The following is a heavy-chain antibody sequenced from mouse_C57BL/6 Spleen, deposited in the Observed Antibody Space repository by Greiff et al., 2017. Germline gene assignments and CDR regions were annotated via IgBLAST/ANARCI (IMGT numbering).Heavy chain of an antibody. CDR3: ARRRGSSYDYYAMDY. CDR2: IYPRSGNT. Sequence: VKLQESGAELARPGASVKLSCKASGYTFTSYGISWVKQRTGQGLEWIGEIYPRSGNTYYNEKFKGKATLTADKSSSTAYMELRSLTSEDSAVYFCARRRGSSYDYYAMDYWGQGTSVTVSS. D-gene: IGHD1-1*01. CDR1: GYTFTSYG. J-gene: IGHJ4*01. V-gene: IGHV1-81*01.